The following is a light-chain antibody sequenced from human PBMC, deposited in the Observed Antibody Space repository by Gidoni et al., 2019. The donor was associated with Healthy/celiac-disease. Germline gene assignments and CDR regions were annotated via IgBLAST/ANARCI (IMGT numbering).Light chain of an antibody. Sequence: EIVMTQSPATLSVSPGERATLSCRASQSVSSNLAWYQQKPGQARRLLIYGASTRATGIPARFSGSGSGTEFTLTISSLQSEDFAVYYCQQYNNWPRTFXXXTKVEIK. CDR2: GAS. V-gene: IGKV3-15*01. CDR3: QQYNNWPRT. CDR1: QSVSSN. J-gene: IGKJ1*01.